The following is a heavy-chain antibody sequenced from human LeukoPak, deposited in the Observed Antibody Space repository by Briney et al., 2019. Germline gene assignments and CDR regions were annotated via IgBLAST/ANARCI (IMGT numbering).Heavy chain of an antibody. CDR3: AGLAVATSFDY. D-gene: IGHD6-19*01. J-gene: IGHJ4*02. CDR2: ISDGGDTT. V-gene: IGHV3-23*01. CDR1: GFTFSRCA. Sequence: GGSLRLSCAASGFTFSRCAMSWVRQAPGKGLEWVSAISDGGDTTYYADSVEGRFTISRGNSKNTLYLQMNSLRAEDTAVYYCAGLAVATSFDYWGQGTLVTVSS.